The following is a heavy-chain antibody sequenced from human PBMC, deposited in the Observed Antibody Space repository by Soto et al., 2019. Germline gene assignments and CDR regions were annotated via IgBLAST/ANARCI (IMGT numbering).Heavy chain of an antibody. CDR3: ASVTVVVPAAIDPAEYFQH. CDR2: IKQDGSEK. D-gene: IGHD2-2*01. J-gene: IGHJ1*01. Sequence: GGSLRLSCAASGFTFSSYWMSWVRQAPGKGLEWVANIKQDGSEKYYVDSVKGRFTISRDNAKNSLYLQMNSLRAEDTAVYYCASVTVVVPAAIDPAEYFQHWGQGSLVTVSS. CDR1: GFTFSSYW. V-gene: IGHV3-7*01.